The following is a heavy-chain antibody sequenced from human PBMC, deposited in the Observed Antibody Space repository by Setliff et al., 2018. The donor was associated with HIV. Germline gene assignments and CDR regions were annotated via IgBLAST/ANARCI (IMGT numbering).Heavy chain of an antibody. D-gene: IGHD3-9*01. V-gene: IGHV4-39*07. CDR1: GGSISSRSYY. J-gene: IGHJ4*02. CDR2: IYYSGST. Sequence: TSETLSLTCTVSGGSISSRSYYWGWIRQPPGKGLEWIGSIYYSGSTYYNPSLKSRVTISVDTSKNQFSLKLSPVTAADTAVYYCARDPGVLRYIDWLLSHFNYWGQGTLVTVSS. CDR3: ARDPGVLRYIDWLLSHFNY.